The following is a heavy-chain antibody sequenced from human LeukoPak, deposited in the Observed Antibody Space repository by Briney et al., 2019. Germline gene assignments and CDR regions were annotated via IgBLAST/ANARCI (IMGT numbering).Heavy chain of an antibody. CDR1: GFTVSSNY. Sequence: GGSLRLSCAASGFTVSSNYMSWVRQAPGRGLEWVSVIYSGGSTYYADSVKGRFTISRDNSKNTLYPQMNSLRAEDTAVYYCARDASGWYRGAFDIWGQGTMVTVSS. J-gene: IGHJ3*02. CDR3: ARDASGWYRGAFDI. D-gene: IGHD6-19*01. V-gene: IGHV3-66*01. CDR2: IYSGGST.